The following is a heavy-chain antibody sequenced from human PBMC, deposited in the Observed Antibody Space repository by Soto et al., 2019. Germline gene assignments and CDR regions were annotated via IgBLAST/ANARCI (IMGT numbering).Heavy chain of an antibody. CDR2: ISSSGSTI. CDR1: GFTFSSYE. D-gene: IGHD1-1*01. Sequence: GGSLRLSCAASGFTFSSYEMNWVRQAPGKGLEWVSYISSSGSTIYYADSVKGRFTISRDNAKNSLYLQMNSLRAEDTAVYYCARVSVGTSRVDFDYWGQGTLVTVSS. V-gene: IGHV3-48*03. J-gene: IGHJ4*02. CDR3: ARVSVGTSRVDFDY.